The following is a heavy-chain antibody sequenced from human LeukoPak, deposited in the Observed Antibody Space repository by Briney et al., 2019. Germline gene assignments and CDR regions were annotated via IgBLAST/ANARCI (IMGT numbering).Heavy chain of an antibody. D-gene: IGHD3-10*01. V-gene: IGHV4-34*01. CDR3: ARARYYYGSGSYYNNRARWFDP. J-gene: IGHJ5*02. CDR2: INHSGST. CDR1: GFIFNSHS. Sequence: GSLRLSCAASGFIFNSHSMNWVRQAPGKGLEWVGEINHSGSTNYNPSLKSRVTISVDTSKNQFSLKLSSVTAADTAVYYCARARYYYGSGSYYNNRARWFDPWGQGTLVTVSS.